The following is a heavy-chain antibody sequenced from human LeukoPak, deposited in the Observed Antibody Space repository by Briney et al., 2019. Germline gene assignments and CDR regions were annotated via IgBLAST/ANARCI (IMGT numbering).Heavy chain of an antibody. Sequence: GGSLRLSCAASGFTFSSYSMNWVRQAPGKGLEWVSSISSSSSYIYYADSVKGRFTISRDNSKNTLYLQMNSLRDEDTAVYFCARATTTRTRFDYWGQGTLVTVSS. CDR3: ARATTTRTRFDY. D-gene: IGHD4-17*01. CDR2: ISSSSSYI. V-gene: IGHV3-21*04. CDR1: GFTFSSYS. J-gene: IGHJ4*02.